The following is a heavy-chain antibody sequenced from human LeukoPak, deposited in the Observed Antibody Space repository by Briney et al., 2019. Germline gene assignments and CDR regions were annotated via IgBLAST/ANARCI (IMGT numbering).Heavy chain of an antibody. J-gene: IGHJ5*02. CDR1: GFTFSSYG. V-gene: IGHV3-33*01. CDR3: ARDLALRDIVVVPAAKNWFDP. Sequence: GRSLRLSCAASGFTFSSYGMHWVRQAPGKGLEWVAVIWYDGSNKYYADSVKGRFTISRDNSKNTLYLQMNSLRAEDTAVYYCARDLALRDIVVVPAAKNWFDPWGQGTLVTVSS. D-gene: IGHD2-2*01. CDR2: IWYDGSNK.